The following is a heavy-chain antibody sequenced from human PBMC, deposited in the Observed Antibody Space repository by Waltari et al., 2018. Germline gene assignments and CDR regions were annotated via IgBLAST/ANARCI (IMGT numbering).Heavy chain of an antibody. CDR3: ARGSYYYDSSGRSDFDY. J-gene: IGHJ4*02. Sequence: EVQLVESGGGLVQPGGSLRLSCAASGFTFSSYGMHWVRQATGKGLEWVSAIGTAGDTYYPGSVKGRFTISRENAKNSLYLQMNSLRAGDTAVYYCARGSYYYDSSGRSDFDYWGQGTLVTVSS. D-gene: IGHD3-22*01. CDR1: GFTFSSYG. V-gene: IGHV3-13*01. CDR2: IGTAGDT.